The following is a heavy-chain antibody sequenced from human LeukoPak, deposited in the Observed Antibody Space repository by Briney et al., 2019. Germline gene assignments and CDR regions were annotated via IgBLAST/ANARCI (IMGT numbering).Heavy chain of an antibody. D-gene: IGHD3-16*02. V-gene: IGHV1-8*01. CDR1: GYTFTSYD. CDR3: ARGLGNAYYDYVWGSYRYWFDP. CDR2: MNPNSGNT. Sequence: ASVKVSCKASGYTFTSYDINWVRQATGQGLEWMGWMNPNSGNTGYAQKFQGRVTMTRTTSISTAYMELSSLRSEDTAVYYCARGLGNAYYDYVWGSYRYWFDPWGQGTLVTVSS. J-gene: IGHJ5*02.